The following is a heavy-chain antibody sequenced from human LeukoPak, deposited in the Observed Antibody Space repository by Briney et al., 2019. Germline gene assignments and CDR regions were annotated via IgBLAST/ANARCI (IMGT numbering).Heavy chain of an antibody. CDR3: AKTTVGYSSGRYPGWPADC. CDR2: ICGSGGCT. J-gene: IGHJ4*02. D-gene: IGHD6-19*01. V-gene: IGHV3-23*01. Sequence: GGSLRLSCAASGFTFNTYAIYWVRRAPGKGLEWVSGICGSGGCTYYADSVKGRFTISRDNSKNTVYLQMNSLTADDTAVYYCAKTTVGYSSGRYPGWPADCWGQGTLVTVSP. CDR1: GFTFNTYA.